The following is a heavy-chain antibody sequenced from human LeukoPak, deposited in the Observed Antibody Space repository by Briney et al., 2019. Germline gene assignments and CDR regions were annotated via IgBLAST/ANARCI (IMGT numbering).Heavy chain of an antibody. D-gene: IGHD6-13*01. Sequence: GGSLRLSCAASGITVSINYMSWVRQAPGKGLEWVSSISSSSSYIYYADSVKGRFTISRDNAKNSLYLQMNSLRAEDTAVYYCARVPIAAAANFDYWGQGTLVTVSS. CDR1: GITVSINY. CDR3: ARVPIAAAANFDY. V-gene: IGHV3-21*01. J-gene: IGHJ4*02. CDR2: ISSSSSYI.